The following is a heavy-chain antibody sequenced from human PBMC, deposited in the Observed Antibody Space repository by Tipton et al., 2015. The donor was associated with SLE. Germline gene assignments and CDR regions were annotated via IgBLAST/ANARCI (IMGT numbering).Heavy chain of an antibody. V-gene: IGHV3-30*04. D-gene: IGHD3-16*01. CDR1: GFSFGRNT. CDR3: AKDIMLGRSEGAFDV. Sequence: SLRLSCAGSGFSFGRNTMHWVRQAPGKGLEWVAGISYHGSNKFYADSVKGRFIIARDNSKNTLYLQMGSLRPDDTAIYYCAKDIMLGRSEGAFDVWGQGTQVTVSS. CDR2: ISYHGSNK. J-gene: IGHJ3*01.